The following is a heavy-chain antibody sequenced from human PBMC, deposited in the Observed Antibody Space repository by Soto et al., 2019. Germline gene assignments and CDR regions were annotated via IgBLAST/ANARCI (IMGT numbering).Heavy chain of an antibody. V-gene: IGHV1-8*01. Sequence: ASVKVSCKASGYTFTSYDINWVRQATGQGLEWMGWMNPNSGNTGYAQKFQGRVTMTRNTSISTAYMELSSLRSEDTAVYYCARRGSITIFGVVISPSGSYGMDVWGQGTTVTVSS. CDR3: ARRGSITIFGVVISPSGSYGMDV. CDR1: GYTFTSYD. J-gene: IGHJ6*02. CDR2: MNPNSGNT. D-gene: IGHD3-3*01.